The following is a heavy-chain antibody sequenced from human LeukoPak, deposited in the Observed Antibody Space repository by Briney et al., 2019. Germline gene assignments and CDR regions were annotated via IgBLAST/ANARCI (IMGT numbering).Heavy chain of an antibody. Sequence: GGSLRLSCAASGFTFSSYAMHWVRQAPGKGLEWVAVISYDGSNKYYADSVKGRFTISRDNSKNTLYLQMNSLRAKDTAVYYCANWGGPYSGSYYGGYWGQGTLVTVSS. CDR2: ISYDGSNK. CDR3: ANWGGPYSGSYYGGY. J-gene: IGHJ4*02. CDR1: GFTFSSYA. D-gene: IGHD1-26*01. V-gene: IGHV3-30-3*01.